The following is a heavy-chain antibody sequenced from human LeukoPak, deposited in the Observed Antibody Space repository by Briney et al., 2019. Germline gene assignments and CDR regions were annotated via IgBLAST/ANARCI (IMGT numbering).Heavy chain of an antibody. D-gene: IGHD6-19*01. CDR3: ARAHSIAVAGSRRRWFDP. V-gene: IGHV1-2*02. CDR1: GYTFTCYY. Sequence: ASVTVSCKASGYTFTCYYMHWVRQAPGQGLEWRGWINPNSGGTNYAQKFQGRVTMTRDTSISTAYMELSRLRSDDTAVYYCARAHSIAVAGSRRRWFDPWGQGTLVTVSS. CDR2: INPNSGGT. J-gene: IGHJ5*02.